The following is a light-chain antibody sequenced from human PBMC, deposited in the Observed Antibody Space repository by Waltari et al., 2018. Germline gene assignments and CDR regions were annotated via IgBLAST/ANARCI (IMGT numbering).Light chain of an antibody. CDR2: AAS. Sequence: EIAMTQSPATLFVSPGERATLSCRASQSLGSNLAWYQQKPGQAPRLLIYAASTRATGIPARFSGSGSGTEFTLTISSLQSEDFAIYYCQQYNDWPPTWTFGQGTKVEIK. CDR3: QQYNDWPPTWT. V-gene: IGKV3-15*01. J-gene: IGKJ1*01. CDR1: QSLGSN.